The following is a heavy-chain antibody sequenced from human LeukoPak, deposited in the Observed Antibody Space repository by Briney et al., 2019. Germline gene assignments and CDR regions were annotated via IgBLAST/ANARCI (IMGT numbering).Heavy chain of an antibody. D-gene: IGHD1-1*01. J-gene: IGHJ4*02. CDR3: ARGAMSRTVYDK. V-gene: IGHV3-48*01. Sequence: GGSLRLSRAASELTFSSYSMNSVRQAPGKGVEWVSYISSDSATIYYADSVKGRFAISRDNAKNSLYLQMSSLTSEDTAGYYCARGAMSRTVYDKWGQGTLV. CDR2: ISSDSATI. CDR1: ELTFSSYS.